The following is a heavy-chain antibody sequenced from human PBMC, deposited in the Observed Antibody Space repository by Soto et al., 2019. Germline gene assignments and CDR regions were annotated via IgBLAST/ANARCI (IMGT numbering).Heavy chain of an antibody. CDR1: GGSISSSSYY. CDR3: AATPRSSLVVPPD. CDR2: IYYSGST. D-gene: IGHD2-2*01. J-gene: IGHJ4*02. V-gene: IGHV4-39*01. Sequence: TLSLTCTVYGGSISSSSYYWAWIRQPPGKGLEWIGSIYYSGSTYYNPSLKSRVTISVDTSKNQSSLNLSSVTAADTAVYYCAATPRSSLVVPPDWGQGTLVTVS.